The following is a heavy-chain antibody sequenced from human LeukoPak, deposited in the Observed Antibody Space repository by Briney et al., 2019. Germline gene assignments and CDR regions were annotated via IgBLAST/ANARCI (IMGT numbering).Heavy chain of an antibody. D-gene: IGHD2-8*02. CDR1: GFTVSSNY. CDR3: ARGLVLTYYYLES. J-gene: IGHJ4*02. V-gene: IGHV3-66*01. CDR2: ILGGGGT. Sequence: GGSLRLSCAASGFTVSSNYMTWVRQAPGKGLEWVSVILGGGGTYYADSVKGRFTISRDNSKNTLYLQMNSLRAEDTAVYYCARGLVLTYYYLESWGQGTLVTVSS.